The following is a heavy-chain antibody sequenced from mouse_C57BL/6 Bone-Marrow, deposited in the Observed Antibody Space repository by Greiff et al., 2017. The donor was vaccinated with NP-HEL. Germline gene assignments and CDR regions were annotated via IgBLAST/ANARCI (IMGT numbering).Heavy chain of an antibody. J-gene: IGHJ4*01. Sequence: EVQVVESGGGLVQSGRSLRLSCATSGFTFSDFYMEWVRQAPGTGLEWIAASRNKANDYTTEYSASVKGRFIVSRDTSQSILYLQMNALRAEYTAIYYCARDAWGPYDYGAMDYWGQGTSVTVSS. CDR2: SRNKANDYTT. CDR1: GFTFSDFY. V-gene: IGHV7-1*01. CDR3: ARDAWGPYDYGAMDY. D-gene: IGHD2-4*01.